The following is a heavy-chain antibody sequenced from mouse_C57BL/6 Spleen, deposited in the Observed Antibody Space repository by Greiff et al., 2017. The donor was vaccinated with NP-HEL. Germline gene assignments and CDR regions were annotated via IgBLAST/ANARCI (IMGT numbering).Heavy chain of an antibody. CDR2: IDPETGGT. V-gene: IGHV1-15*01. J-gene: IGHJ2*01. CDR1: GYTFTDYE. CDR3: TRVPYYYGSSLFDY. Sequence: VQLQQSGAELVRPGASVTLSCKASGYTFTDYEMHWVKQTPVHGLEWIGAIDPETGGTAYNQKFKGKAILTADKSSSTAYMELRSLTSEDSAVYYCTRVPYYYGSSLFDYWGQGTTLTVSS. D-gene: IGHD1-1*01.